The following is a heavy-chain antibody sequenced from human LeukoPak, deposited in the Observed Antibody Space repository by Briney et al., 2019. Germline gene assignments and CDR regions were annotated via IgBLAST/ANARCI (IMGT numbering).Heavy chain of an antibody. CDR2: INPTGDRT. V-gene: IGHV1-46*01. D-gene: IGHD6-13*01. J-gene: IGHJ6*03. Sequence: ASVKVSCKASGYTFTSYYMHWVRQAPGQGLEWMGLINPTGDRTGYAQKFQDRVTITADKSTSTAYMELSSLRSEDTAVYYCARVVGLTGYSSSWYSGYYYYMDVWGKGTTVTVSS. CDR3: ARVVGLTGYSSSWYSGYYYYMDV. CDR1: GYTFTSYY.